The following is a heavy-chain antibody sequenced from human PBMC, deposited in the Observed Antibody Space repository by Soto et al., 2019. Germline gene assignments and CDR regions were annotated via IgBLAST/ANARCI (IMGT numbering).Heavy chain of an antibody. CDR3: ASERVAAAGTFWFDP. J-gene: IGHJ5*02. D-gene: IGHD6-13*01. CDR2: IIPIFGTA. CDR1: GVTFSSYA. V-gene: IGHV1-69*01. Sequence: SVKLTCNASGVTFSSYALSWVRQAPGQGLEWMGGIIPIFGTANYAQKFQGRVTITADESTSTAYMELSSLRSEDTAVYYCASERVAAAGTFWFDPWGQGTLVTVSS.